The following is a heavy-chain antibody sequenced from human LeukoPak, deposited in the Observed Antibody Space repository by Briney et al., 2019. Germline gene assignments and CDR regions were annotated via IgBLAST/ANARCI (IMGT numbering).Heavy chain of an antibody. CDR2: INTNTGNP. Sequence: WASVKVSCKASGYTFTCYAMNWVRQAPGQGLEWMGWINTNTGNPTYAQGFTGRFVFSLDTSVSTAYLQISSLKAEDTAVYYCARGYSSSWYSGTEHWGQGTLVTVSS. J-gene: IGHJ1*01. CDR1: GYTFTCYA. D-gene: IGHD6-13*01. V-gene: IGHV7-4-1*02. CDR3: ARGYSSSWYSGTEH.